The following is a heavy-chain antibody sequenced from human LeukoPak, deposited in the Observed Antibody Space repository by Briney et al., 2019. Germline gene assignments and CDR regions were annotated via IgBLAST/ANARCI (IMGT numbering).Heavy chain of an antibody. Sequence: ASVKVSCKASGYTFTSYAMHWVRQAPGQRLERMGRINAGNGNTKYSQKFQGRVTITRDTSASTAYMELSSLRSEDTAVYYCARASRPWELLYWGQGTLVTVSS. CDR1: GYTFTSYA. CDR3: ARASRPWELLY. CDR2: INAGNGNT. V-gene: IGHV1-3*01. J-gene: IGHJ4*02. D-gene: IGHD1-26*01.